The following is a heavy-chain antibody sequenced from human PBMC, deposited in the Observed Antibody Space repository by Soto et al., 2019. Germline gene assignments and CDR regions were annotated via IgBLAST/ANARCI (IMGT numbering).Heavy chain of an antibody. V-gene: IGHV1-3*01. CDR1: GDTFTIYA. CDR3: ARALIHSANYFDP. CDR2: INPGNSDT. J-gene: IGHJ5*02. Sequence: ASVKVSCKASGDTFTIYAMHWVRQAPGQGLEWMGRINPGNSDTKYSQKFQGRVTISSDTSANTAYMELSSLRSEDMAIYYCARALIHSANYFDPWGQGTLVTVSS. D-gene: IGHD1-26*01.